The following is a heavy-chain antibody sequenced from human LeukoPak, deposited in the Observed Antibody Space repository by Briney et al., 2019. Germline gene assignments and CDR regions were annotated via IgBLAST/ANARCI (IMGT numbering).Heavy chain of an antibody. CDR2: ISAYNGNT. CDR1: GYTFTSYG. CDR3: ARDVRYSSSWYPSYYYYMDV. V-gene: IGHV1-18*01. D-gene: IGHD6-13*01. Sequence: GASVKVSCKASGYTFTSYGISWVRQAPGQGLEWMGWISAYNGNTNYAQKLQGRVTMTTDTSTSTAYMELRSLRSDDTAVYYCARDVRYSSSWYPSYYYYMDVWGKGTTVTVSS. J-gene: IGHJ6*03.